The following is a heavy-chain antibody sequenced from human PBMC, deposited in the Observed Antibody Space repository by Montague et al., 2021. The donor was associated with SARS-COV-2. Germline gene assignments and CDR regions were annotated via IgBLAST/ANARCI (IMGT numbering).Heavy chain of an antibody. V-gene: IGHV4-34*01. J-gene: IGHJ4*02. D-gene: IGHD3-22*01. CDR3: ARGRQHFNMIVVVMTGGEYYFDY. Sequence: SETLSLTCAVYGGSFSDYYWRWIRQPPGKGLEWIGEVSHRGTSNYNPSLTSRVSISVDTSKNQFSLYLSSVTAADTAVYYCARGRQHFNMIVVVMTGGEYYFDYWGQGTLVTVSS. CDR1: GGSFSDYY. CDR2: VSHRGTS.